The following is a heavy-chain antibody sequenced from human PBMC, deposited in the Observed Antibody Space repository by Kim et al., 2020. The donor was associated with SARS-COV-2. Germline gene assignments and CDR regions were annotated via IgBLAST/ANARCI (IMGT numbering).Heavy chain of an antibody. V-gene: IGHV1-18*04. CDR2: ISAYNGNT. CDR3: ARDQITGYDILTGYEPYYYYGMDV. CDR1: GYTFTSYG. D-gene: IGHD3-9*01. J-gene: IGHJ6*02. Sequence: ASVKVSCKASGYTFTSYGISVWGQVPGQGLEWMGWISAYNGNTNYAQKLQGRVTMTTDTSTSTAYMELRSLRSDDTAVYYCARDQITGYDILTGYEPYYYYGMDVWGQGTTVTVSS.